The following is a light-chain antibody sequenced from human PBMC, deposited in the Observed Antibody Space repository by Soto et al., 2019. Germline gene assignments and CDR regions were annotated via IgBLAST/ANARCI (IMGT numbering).Light chain of an antibody. Sequence: QLVLTQPPSVSGAPGQRVAISCTGSSSNIGSGYDVQWYQQLPGTAPKLLIFGNNNRPSGVPDRFSGSKSGTSASLAITGLQAEDEADYYCQSYDSSLSGLLFGGGTKLTVL. CDR2: GNN. V-gene: IGLV1-40*01. J-gene: IGLJ2*01. CDR1: SSNIGSGYD. CDR3: QSYDSSLSGLL.